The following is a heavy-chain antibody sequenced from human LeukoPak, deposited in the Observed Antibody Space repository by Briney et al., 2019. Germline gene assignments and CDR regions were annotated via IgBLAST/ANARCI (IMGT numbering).Heavy chain of an antibody. CDR1: GYTFTSYG. Sequence: ASVKVSCKASGYTFTSYGISWVRQVPGQGLEWMGWISAYNGNTNYAQKLQGRVTMTTDTSTSTAYMELRSLRSDDTAVYYCARDPNRITIFGVARNAFDIWGQGTMVTVSS. V-gene: IGHV1-18*01. D-gene: IGHD3-3*01. CDR3: ARDPNRITIFGVARNAFDI. CDR2: ISAYNGNT. J-gene: IGHJ3*02.